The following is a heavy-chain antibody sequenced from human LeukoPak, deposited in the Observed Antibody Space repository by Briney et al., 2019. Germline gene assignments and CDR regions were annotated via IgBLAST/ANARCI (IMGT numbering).Heavy chain of an antibody. Sequence: PSETLSLTCTVSGGSISSSSYYWGWIRQPPGKGLEWIGEINHSGSTNYNPSLKSRVTISVDTSKNQFSLKLSSVTAADTAVHYCARRARYIVVVPAAIPHAFDIWGQGTMVTVS. J-gene: IGHJ3*02. V-gene: IGHV4-39*07. CDR3: ARRARYIVVVPAAIPHAFDI. D-gene: IGHD2-2*01. CDR2: INHSGST. CDR1: GGSISSSSYY.